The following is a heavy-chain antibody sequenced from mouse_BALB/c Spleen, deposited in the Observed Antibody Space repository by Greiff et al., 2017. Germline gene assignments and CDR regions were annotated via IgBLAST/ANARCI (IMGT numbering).Heavy chain of an antibody. V-gene: IGHV14-1*02. CDR2: IDPENGNT. J-gene: IGHJ3*01. Sequence: EVMLVESGAELVRPGALVKLSCKASGFNIKDYYMHWVKQRPEQGLEWIGWIDPENGNTIYDPKFQGKASITADTSSNTAYLQLSSLTSEDTAVYYCAREGARATAYWGQGTLVTVSA. D-gene: IGHD3-1*01. CDR3: AREGARATAY. CDR1: GFNIKDYY.